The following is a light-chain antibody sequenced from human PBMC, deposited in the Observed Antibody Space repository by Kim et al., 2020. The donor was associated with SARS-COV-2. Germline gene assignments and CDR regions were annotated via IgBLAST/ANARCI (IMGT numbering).Light chain of an antibody. Sequence: RPSGVPDRISGSKSGTSASLAISGHQSEDEADYYCATWDGSLNGVVFGGGTQLTVL. J-gene: IGLJ2*01. CDR3: ATWDGSLNGVV. V-gene: IGLV1-44*01.